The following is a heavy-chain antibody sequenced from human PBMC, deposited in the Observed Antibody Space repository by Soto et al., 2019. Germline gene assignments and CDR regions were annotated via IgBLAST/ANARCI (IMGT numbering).Heavy chain of an antibody. V-gene: IGHV4-34*01. J-gene: IGHJ4*02. D-gene: IGHD2-15*01. CDR2: INHSGST. CDR3: ARAPVAATPHFDY. Sequence: PSETLSLTCAVYGGSFSGYYWSWIRQPPGKGLEWIGEINHSGSTNYNPSLKSRVTISVDTSKNQFSLKLSSVTAADTAVYYCARAPVAATPHFDYWGQGTLVT. CDR1: GGSFSGYY.